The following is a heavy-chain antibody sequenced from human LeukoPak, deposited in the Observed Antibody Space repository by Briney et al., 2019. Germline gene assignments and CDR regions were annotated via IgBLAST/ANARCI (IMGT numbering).Heavy chain of an antibody. J-gene: IGHJ4*02. Sequence: SGGSLRLXCAASGFTFDDYAMSWVRQAPGKGLEWVSGINWNGGNTGYAGSVKGRFTISRDNAKNSLHLQMNSLRAEDTAFYYCARGRYCSGGSCYYDHWGQGTLVTVSS. CDR3: ARGRYCSGGSCYYDH. CDR2: INWNGGNT. V-gene: IGHV3-20*04. CDR1: GFTFDDYA. D-gene: IGHD2-15*01.